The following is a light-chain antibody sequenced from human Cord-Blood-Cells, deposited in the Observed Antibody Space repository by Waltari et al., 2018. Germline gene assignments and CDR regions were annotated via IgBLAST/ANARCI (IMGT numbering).Light chain of an antibody. J-gene: IGKJ1*01. CDR3: QQYFSAPPA. Sequence: DFVVTQAPHSPAASLGARATTICKSSQSSLNGSHNNNYLDWYQQRPGQPPNLLIYWASTREPGVPDRLSGSGSGADSALTISSQQAEDVAVYYCQQYFSAPPAFGQGTKVESK. V-gene: IGKV4-1*01. CDR1: QSSLNGSHNNNY. CDR2: WAS.